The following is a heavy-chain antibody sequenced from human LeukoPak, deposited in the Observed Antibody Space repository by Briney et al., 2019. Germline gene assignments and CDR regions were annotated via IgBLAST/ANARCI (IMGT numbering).Heavy chain of an antibody. CDR2: ISYDGSNK. D-gene: IGHD2-2*01. CDR3: ARARLHIVVVPAAIRGNYYGMDV. J-gene: IGHJ6*04. CDR1: GFTFSSYA. V-gene: IGHV3-30*04. Sequence: PGRSLRLSCAASGFTFSSYAMHWVRQAPGKGLEWVAVISYDGSNKYYADSVKGRFTISRDNSKNTLYLQMNSLRAEDTAVYYCARARLHIVVVPAAIRGNYYGMDVWGKGTTVTVSS.